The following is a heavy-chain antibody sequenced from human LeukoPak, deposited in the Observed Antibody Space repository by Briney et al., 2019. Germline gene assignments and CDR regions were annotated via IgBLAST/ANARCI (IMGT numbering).Heavy chain of an antibody. CDR2: IYYSGST. V-gene: IGHV4-39*01. Sequence: PSETLSLTCTVSGGSISSSSYYWGWIRQPPGKGLEWIGRIYYSGSTYYNPSLKSRVTISVDTSKNQFSLKLSSVTAADTAVYYCARLSIGVTMIVVAQDNAFDIRGQGTMVTVSS. CDR1: GGSISSSSYY. CDR3: ARLSIGVTMIVVAQDNAFDI. D-gene: IGHD3-22*01. J-gene: IGHJ3*02.